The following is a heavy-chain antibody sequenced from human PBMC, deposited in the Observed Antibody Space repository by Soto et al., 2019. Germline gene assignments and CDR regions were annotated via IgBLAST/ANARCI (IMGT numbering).Heavy chain of an antibody. CDR3: YGMDV. CDR1: GGTFSSYA. V-gene: IGHV1-46*01. Sequence: ASVKVSCKASGGTFSSYAISWVRQAPGQGLEWMGIINPSGGSTSYAQKFQGRVTMTRDTSTSTVYMELSSLRSEDTAVYYCYGMDVWGQGTTVTVSS. J-gene: IGHJ6*02. CDR2: INPSGGST.